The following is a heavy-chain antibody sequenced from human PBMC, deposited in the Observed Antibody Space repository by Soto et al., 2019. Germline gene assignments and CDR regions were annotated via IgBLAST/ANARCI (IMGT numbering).Heavy chain of an antibody. D-gene: IGHD5-12*01. CDR3: AKPGGYDVSWFDP. J-gene: IGHJ5*02. CDR1: GFTFSSYG. Sequence: PGGSLRLSCAASGFTFSSYGMHWVRQAPGKGLEWVAVISYDGSNKYYADSVKGRFTISRDNSKNTLYLQMNSLRAEDTAVYYCAKPGGYDVSWFDPWGQGTLVTVSS. V-gene: IGHV3-30*18. CDR2: ISYDGSNK.